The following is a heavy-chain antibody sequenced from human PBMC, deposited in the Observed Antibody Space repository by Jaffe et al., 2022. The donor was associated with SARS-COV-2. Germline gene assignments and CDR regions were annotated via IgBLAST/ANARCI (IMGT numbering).Heavy chain of an antibody. Sequence: EVQLVESGGGLVQPGRSLRLSCAASGFTFDDYAMHWVRQAPGKGLEWVSGISWNSGSIGYADSVKGRFTISRDNAKNSLYLQMNSLRAEDTALYYCAKDMYSSGWQFDYWGQGTLVTVSS. V-gene: IGHV3-9*01. J-gene: IGHJ4*02. CDR1: GFTFDDYA. CDR3: AKDMYSSGWQFDY. D-gene: IGHD6-19*01. CDR2: ISWNSGSI.